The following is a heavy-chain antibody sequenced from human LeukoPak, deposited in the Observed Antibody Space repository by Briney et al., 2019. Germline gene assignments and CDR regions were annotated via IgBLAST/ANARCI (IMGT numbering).Heavy chain of an antibody. Sequence: GGSLRLSCAASGFTFSDYWMHWVRQAPGKGLVWVSRINSVGSSTTYADSVKGRFTISRDNAKNTLYLQMNSLRAEDTAVYYCAKQELGYGSGSYYYYYYMDVWGKGTTVTVSS. J-gene: IGHJ6*03. D-gene: IGHD3-10*01. CDR3: AKQELGYGSGSYYYYYYMDV. CDR2: INSVGSST. CDR1: GFTFSDYW. V-gene: IGHV3-74*03.